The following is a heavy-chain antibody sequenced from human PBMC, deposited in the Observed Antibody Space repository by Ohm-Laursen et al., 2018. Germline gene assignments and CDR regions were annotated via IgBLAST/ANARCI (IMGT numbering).Heavy chain of an antibody. V-gene: IGHV1-69*13. CDR1: GGTFSSYA. J-gene: IGHJ4*02. CDR2: IIPIFGTA. D-gene: IGHD1-26*01. Sequence: GASVKVSCKASGGTFSSYAISWVRQAPGQGLEWMGGIIPIFGTANYAQKFQGRVTITADESTSTAYMELSSLRSEDTAVYYCARVPLGNSGSYLDYWGQGTLVTVSS. CDR3: ARVPLGNSGSYLDY.